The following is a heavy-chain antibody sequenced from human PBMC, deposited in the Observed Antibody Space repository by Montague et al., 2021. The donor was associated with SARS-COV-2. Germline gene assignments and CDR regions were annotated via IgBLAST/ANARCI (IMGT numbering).Heavy chain of an antibody. J-gene: IGHJ6*02. V-gene: IGHV4-38-2*02. CDR1: GYSISSGYY. CDR3: AVNSDYYYYYGMDV. CDR2: IYHSGST. D-gene: IGHD2-21*02. Sequence: SETPSLTCTVSGYSISSGYYWGWIRQPPGKGLEWIGSIYHSGSTYYNPPPKSRVTITVDTSKNQFCLKLSSVTAADTAVYYCAVNSDYYYYYGMDVWGQGTTVTVSS.